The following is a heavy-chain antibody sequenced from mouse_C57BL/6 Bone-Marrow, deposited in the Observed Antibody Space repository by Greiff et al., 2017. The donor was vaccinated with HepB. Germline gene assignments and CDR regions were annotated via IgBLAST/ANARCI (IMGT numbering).Heavy chain of an antibody. CDR2: IYPRDGSS. CDR1: GYTFTDHT. Sequence: VKLMESDAELVKPGASVKISCKVSGYTFTDHTIHWVKQRPEQGLEWIGYIYPRDGSSRYNEKFKGKATLTEDKSSSTAYMQLNSLTSEDSAVFFCARRTTVGYFDVWGTGTTVTVSS. J-gene: IGHJ1*03. D-gene: IGHD1-1*01. CDR3: ARRTTVGYFDV. V-gene: IGHV1-78*01.